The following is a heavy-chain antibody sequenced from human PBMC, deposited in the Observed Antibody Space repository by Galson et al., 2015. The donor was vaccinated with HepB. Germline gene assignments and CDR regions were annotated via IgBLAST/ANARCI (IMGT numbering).Heavy chain of an antibody. Sequence: SLRLSCAASGFTFSSYEMNWVRQAPGKGLEWVSYISSSGSTIYYADSVKGRFTISRDNAKNSLYLQMNSLRAEDTAVYYCATGLLLRGGNYWGQGTLVTVSS. CDR3: ATGLLLRGGNY. CDR2: ISSSGSTI. V-gene: IGHV3-48*03. J-gene: IGHJ4*02. CDR1: GFTFSSYE. D-gene: IGHD3-10*01.